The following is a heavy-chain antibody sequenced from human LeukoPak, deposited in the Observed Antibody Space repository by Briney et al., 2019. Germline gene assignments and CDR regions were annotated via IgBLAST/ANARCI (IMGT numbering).Heavy chain of an antibody. CDR1: GGTFSSYA. Sequence: SVKVSCKASGGTFSSYAISWVRQAPGQGLEWMGGIIPIFGTANYAQKFQGRVTITADESTSTAYMELSSLRSEDTAVYYCAREVAFVVVPAAATYYFDYWGQGTLVTVSS. CDR2: IIPIFGTA. CDR3: AREVAFVVVPAAATYYFDY. V-gene: IGHV1-69*01. J-gene: IGHJ4*02. D-gene: IGHD2-2*01.